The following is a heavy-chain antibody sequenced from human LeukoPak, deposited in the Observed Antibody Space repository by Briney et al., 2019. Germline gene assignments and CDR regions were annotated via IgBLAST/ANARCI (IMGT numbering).Heavy chain of an antibody. J-gene: IGHJ4*02. CDR2: ISAYNGNT. D-gene: IGHD1-1*01. CDR1: GYTFSNYG. V-gene: IGHV1-18*01. Sequence: GASVKVSCKASGYTFSNYGISWVRQAPGRGLKWMGWISAYNGNTNYAQKFQGRVTMTIDTSTSTAYMELRSLRSDDTAVYYCAREWESLAYYFDFWGQGTLVTVSS. CDR3: AREWESLAYYFDF.